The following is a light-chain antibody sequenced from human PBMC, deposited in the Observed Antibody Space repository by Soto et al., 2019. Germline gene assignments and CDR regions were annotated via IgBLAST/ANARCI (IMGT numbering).Light chain of an antibody. Sequence: EIVMTQSPATLSVSPGERATLSCRASQSVNRNLAWYQQKPGQAPRLLISAASTRATGIPVRFSGSGSETEFKLTISSLHYEDFAVYYCQQYNNWWTFGQGTKVEMK. CDR2: AAS. CDR3: QQYNNWWT. V-gene: IGKV3-15*01. J-gene: IGKJ1*01. CDR1: QSVNRN.